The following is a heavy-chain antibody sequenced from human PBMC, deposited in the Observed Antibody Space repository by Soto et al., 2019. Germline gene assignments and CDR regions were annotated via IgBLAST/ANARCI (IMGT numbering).Heavy chain of an antibody. V-gene: IGHV1-18*01. CDR1: GCTVTGDG. D-gene: IGHD3-10*01. CDR2: ISAYNGNT. Sequence: ASVKVSCKASGCTVTGDGISWVRQAPGQGLEWMGWISAYNGNTNYAQKLQGRVTMTTDTSTSTAYMELRSLRSDDTAVYYCARDAPRGVRGAVYYYYYYGMDVWGQGTTVTVSS. CDR3: ARDAPRGVRGAVYYYYYYGMDV. J-gene: IGHJ6*02.